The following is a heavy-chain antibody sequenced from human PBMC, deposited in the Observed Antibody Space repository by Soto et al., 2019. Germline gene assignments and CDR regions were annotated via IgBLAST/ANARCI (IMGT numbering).Heavy chain of an antibody. D-gene: IGHD3-10*01. CDR1: GFTFSNYA. V-gene: IGHV3-23*01. Sequence: EVQVLESGGDLVQPGGSLRLSCVASGFTFSNYAMSWVRQAPGKGLERVSTISGTGTSTYYADFVKGRFTISRDNSKNSLYVQMKSLRAEDTAVYYCAKHDRGDYMASWGQGTLVTVSS. J-gene: IGHJ4*02. CDR2: ISGTGTST. CDR3: AKHDRGDYMAS.